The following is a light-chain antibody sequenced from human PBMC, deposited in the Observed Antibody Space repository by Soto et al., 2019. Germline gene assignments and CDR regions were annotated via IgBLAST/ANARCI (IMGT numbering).Light chain of an antibody. CDR2: GNS. Sequence: QLVLTQPPSVSEAPGQRVTISCTGTSSNIGAGYDVHWYQQLPGTAPKLLIYGNSHRPSGVSDRFSGSKSGTSASLAITGLQAEDEADYYCQSYDSSLSGVVFGGGTKVTVL. CDR1: SSNIGAGYD. CDR3: QSYDSSLSGVV. J-gene: IGLJ2*01. V-gene: IGLV1-40*01.